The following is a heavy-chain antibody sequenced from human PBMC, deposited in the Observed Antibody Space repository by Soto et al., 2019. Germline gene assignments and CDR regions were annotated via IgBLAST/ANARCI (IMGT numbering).Heavy chain of an antibody. J-gene: IGHJ6*02. Sequence: SQTLSLTCAISGDSVSSNSAAWNWIRQSPSRGLEWLGRTYYRSKWYNDYAVSVKSRITINPDTSKNQFSLQLNSVTPEDTAVYYCARGGMVATRGPYYGMDVWGQGTKVTVSS. CDR3: ARGGMVATRGPYYGMDV. CDR1: GDSVSSNSAA. CDR2: TYYRSKWYN. D-gene: IGHD5-12*01. V-gene: IGHV6-1*01.